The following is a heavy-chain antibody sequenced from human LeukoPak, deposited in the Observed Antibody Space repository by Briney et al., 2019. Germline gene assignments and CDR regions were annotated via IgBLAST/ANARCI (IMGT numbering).Heavy chain of an antibody. CDR3: ARESGGTSPYWYFDL. CDR2: ISHDGSDK. D-gene: IGHD1-7*01. V-gene: IGHV3-33*05. Sequence: QPGRSLRLSCAASGFSFSTYGVHWVRQAPGKGLEWVAFISHDGSDKYFADSVKGRFTISRDNSKNTLLLQMNSLRAEDTAVYCYARESGGTSPYWYFDLWGRGTLVTVSS. J-gene: IGHJ2*01. CDR1: GFSFSTYG.